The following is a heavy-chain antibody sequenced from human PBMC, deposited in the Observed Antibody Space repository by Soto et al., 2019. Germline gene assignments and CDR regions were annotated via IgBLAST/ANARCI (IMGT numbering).Heavy chain of an antibody. CDR2: IYWDDDK. D-gene: IGHD5-18*01. CDR3: AHRPREYTYCTFDS. Sequence: QITLKESGPTLVKPTQTLTLTCTFSGFSLRTTGVGVGWIRQPPGKALEWLAVIYWDDDKRYSPSLKSRLTITMDTSKNQVVLTMTNMAPVDTATYYCAHRPREYTYCTFDSWGQGTLVTVSS. J-gene: IGHJ4*02. CDR1: GFSLRTTGVG. V-gene: IGHV2-5*02.